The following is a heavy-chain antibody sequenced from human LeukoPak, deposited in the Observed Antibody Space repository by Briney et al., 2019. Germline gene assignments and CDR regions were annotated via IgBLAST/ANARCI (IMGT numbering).Heavy chain of an antibody. D-gene: IGHD6-13*01. Sequence: GGSLRLSCAASGFTFSSYAMSWVRQGPENGLEWVSVIYSGGSTYYADSVKGRFTISRDNSKNTLYLQMNSLRAEDTAVYYCASHSSSWYGFDYWGQGTLVTVSS. J-gene: IGHJ4*02. CDR2: IYSGGST. CDR1: GFTFSSYA. CDR3: ASHSSSWYGFDY. V-gene: IGHV3-53*01.